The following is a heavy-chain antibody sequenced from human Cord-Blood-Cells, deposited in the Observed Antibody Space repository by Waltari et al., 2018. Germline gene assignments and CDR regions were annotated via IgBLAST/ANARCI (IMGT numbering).Heavy chain of an antibody. CDR1: GGSLRSSSYS. CDR2: IYYSGST. V-gene: IGHV4-39*07. J-gene: IGHJ3*02. D-gene: IGHD3-22*01. CDR3: ARGGGYDAFDI. Sequence: QLQLQESGPGLVKPSETLSLPCTVPGGSLRSSSYSWGWIRQPHGKGLEWIGSIYYSGSTYYNPSLKSRVTISVDTSKNQFSLKLSSVTAADTAVYYCARGGGYDAFDIWGQGTMVTVSS.